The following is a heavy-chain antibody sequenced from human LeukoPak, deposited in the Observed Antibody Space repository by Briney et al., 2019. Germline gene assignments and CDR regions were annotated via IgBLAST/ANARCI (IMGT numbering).Heavy chain of an antibody. CDR1: GGSISSSSYY. CDR3: ARDRRGVWLPNAFDI. V-gene: IGHV4-39*07. Sequence: SETLSLTCTVSGGSISSSSYYWGWIRQPPGKGLEWIGSIYYSGSTYYNPSLKSRVTISVDTSKNQFSLKLSSVTAADTAVYYCARDRRGVWLPNAFDIWGQGTMVTVSS. J-gene: IGHJ3*02. D-gene: IGHD3-22*01. CDR2: IYYSGST.